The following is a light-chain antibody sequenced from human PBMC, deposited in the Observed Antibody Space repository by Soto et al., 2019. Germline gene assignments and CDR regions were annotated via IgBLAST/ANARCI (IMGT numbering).Light chain of an antibody. CDR2: GAS. J-gene: IGKJ1*01. CDR3: QQYKDWPAT. Sequence: ETVFTQSPGTLSLSPGERATLSCRASQSVSSSYLAWYQQKPGQAPRLLIYGASSRATGIPDRFSGSGSGTEFTLTISSLQSEDFAVYFCQQYKDWPATFGQGTKVDI. CDR1: QSVSSSY. V-gene: IGKV3-20*01.